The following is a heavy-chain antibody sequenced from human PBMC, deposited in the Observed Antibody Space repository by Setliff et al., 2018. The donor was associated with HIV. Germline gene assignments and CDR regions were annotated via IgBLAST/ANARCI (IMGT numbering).Heavy chain of an antibody. CDR1: GGTLSSYA. CDR2: INSATGGT. Sequence: GASVKVSCKASGGTLSSYAVSWVRQAPGQGLEWMAWINSATGGTNYAQNFQGRVTVTRDTSINTAYVELNSLKSDDTAVYYCARDYLHVFDIWGQGTMVTVSS. CDR3: ARDYLHVFDI. V-gene: IGHV1-2*02. J-gene: IGHJ3*02.